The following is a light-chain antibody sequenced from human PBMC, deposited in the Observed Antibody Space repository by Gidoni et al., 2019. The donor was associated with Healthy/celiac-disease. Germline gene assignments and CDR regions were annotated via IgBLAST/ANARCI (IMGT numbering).Light chain of an antibody. CDR1: QSVSSSY. Sequence: EIVLTQSPGILSLSPGERATLSCRASQSVSSSYLARYQQKPGQAPRLLIYDASSRATGIPDRFSGSGSGTDFTLTITRLEPEDFAVYYCQQFGSSRTFGQGTRLEIK. V-gene: IGKV3-20*01. CDR3: QQFGSSRT. J-gene: IGKJ5*01. CDR2: DAS.